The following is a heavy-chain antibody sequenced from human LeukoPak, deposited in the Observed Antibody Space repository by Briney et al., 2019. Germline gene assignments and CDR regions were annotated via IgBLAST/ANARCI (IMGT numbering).Heavy chain of an antibody. CDR2: ISGSGGST. J-gene: IGHJ6*02. V-gene: IGHV3-23*01. D-gene: IGHD4-17*01. Sequence: PGGSLRLSCAASGSTFSSYAMSWVRQAPGKGLEWVSAISGSGGSTYYADSVKGRFTISRDNSKNTLYLQMNSLRAEDTAVYYCAKCPPLAYGNYYYYGMDVWGQGTTVTVSS. CDR1: GSTFSSYA. CDR3: AKCPPLAYGNYYYYGMDV.